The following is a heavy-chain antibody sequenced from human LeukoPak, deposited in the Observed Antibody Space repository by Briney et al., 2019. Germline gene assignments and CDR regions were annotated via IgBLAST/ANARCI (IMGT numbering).Heavy chain of an antibody. V-gene: IGHV3-7*01. Sequence: GGSLRLSCAASGFTFSSYGMSWVRQAPGKGLEWVANIKQDGSEKYYVDSVKGRFTISRDNAKNSLYLQMNSLRAEDTAAYYCAGTIAVAGTFYFDYWGQGTLVTVSS. J-gene: IGHJ4*02. CDR2: IKQDGSEK. CDR1: GFTFSSYG. CDR3: AGTIAVAGTFYFDY. D-gene: IGHD6-19*01.